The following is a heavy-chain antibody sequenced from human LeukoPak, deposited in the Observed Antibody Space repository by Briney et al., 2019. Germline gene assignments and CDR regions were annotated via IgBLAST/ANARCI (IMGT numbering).Heavy chain of an antibody. CDR1: GGSISSSSYY. CDR2: IYYSVST. CDR3: ARGVLSYYYYYMDV. J-gene: IGHJ6*03. V-gene: IGHV4-39*07. D-gene: IGHD2-8*01. Sequence: SETLSLTCTVSGGSISSSSYYWGWIRQPPGKGLEWIGSIYYSVSTYYNPSLKSRVTISVDTSKNQFSLKLSSVTAADTAVYYCARGVLSYYYYYMDVWGKGTTVTVSS.